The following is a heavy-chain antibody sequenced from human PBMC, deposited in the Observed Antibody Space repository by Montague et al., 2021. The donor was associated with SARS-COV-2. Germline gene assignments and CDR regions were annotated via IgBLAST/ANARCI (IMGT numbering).Heavy chain of an antibody. D-gene: IGHD1-7*01. CDR2: IHKSESGST. Sequence: SETLSLTCAVSGGSISSREWWSWVRQPPGKGLEWIGEIHKSESGSTNYHPSLKSRATISIDQSKNYFSLNLTSTTAADTAVYYCGGTWVYFSPVDVWGQGTTVIVSS. V-gene: IGHV4-4*02. CDR3: GGTWVYFSPVDV. CDR1: GGSISSREW. J-gene: IGHJ6*02.